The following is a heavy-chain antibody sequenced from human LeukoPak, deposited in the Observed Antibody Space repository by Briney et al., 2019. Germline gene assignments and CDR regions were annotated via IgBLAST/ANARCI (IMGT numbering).Heavy chain of an antibody. CDR1: GFTLSSYG. CDR3: ARDQHYYDSSAPDY. Sequence: GGSLRLSCAASGFTLSSYGMHWVRQAPGKGLEWVAVIWYDGSNKYYADSVKGRFTISRDNSKNTLYLQMNSLRAEDTAVYYCARDQHYYDSSAPDYWGQGTLVTVSS. D-gene: IGHD3-22*01. J-gene: IGHJ4*02. CDR2: IWYDGSNK. V-gene: IGHV3-33*01.